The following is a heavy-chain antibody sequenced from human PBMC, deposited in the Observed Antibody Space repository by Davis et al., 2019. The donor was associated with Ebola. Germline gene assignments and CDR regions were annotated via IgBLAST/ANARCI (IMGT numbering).Heavy chain of an antibody. CDR3: AGGYCSSTSCRTYYYGMDV. V-gene: IGHV1-3*01. CDR2: INAGNGNT. CDR1: GYTFTSYA. Sequence: ASVKVSCKASGYTFTSYAMHWVRQAPGQRLEWMGWINAGNGNTKYSQKFQGRVTITRDTSASTAYMELSSLRSEDTAVYYCAGGYCSSTSCRTYYYGMDVWGQGTTVTVSS. D-gene: IGHD2-2*01. J-gene: IGHJ6*02.